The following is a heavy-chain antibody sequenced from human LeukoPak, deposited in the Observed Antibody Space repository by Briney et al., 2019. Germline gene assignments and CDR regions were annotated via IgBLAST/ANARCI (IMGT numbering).Heavy chain of an antibody. D-gene: IGHD5-12*01. V-gene: IGHV3-23*01. CDR2: ISASGGGT. Sequence: GGSLRLSCAASGFTFSSYAMSWVRQAPGKGLEWVSAISASGGGTYHADSVKGRFTMSRDNSKNTLYLQMNSLRGEDTAVHFCVRRVATYYFDSWGQGALVTVSS. CDR1: GFTFSSYA. J-gene: IGHJ4*02. CDR3: VRRVATYYFDS.